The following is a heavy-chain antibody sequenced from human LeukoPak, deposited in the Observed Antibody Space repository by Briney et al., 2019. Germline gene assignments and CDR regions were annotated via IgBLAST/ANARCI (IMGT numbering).Heavy chain of an antibody. V-gene: IGHV3-21*01. Sequence: GGSLRLSCVASGFTFSTYTMNWVRQAPGKGLEWVSCISSSSTYIHYADSVKGRFTISRDDAKNSLYLQLNSLRVEDTAVYYCARIFYDSGAYYSDYWGQGTLLTVSS. D-gene: IGHD3-22*01. J-gene: IGHJ4*02. CDR3: ARIFYDSGAYYSDY. CDR1: GFTFSTYT. CDR2: ISSSSTYI.